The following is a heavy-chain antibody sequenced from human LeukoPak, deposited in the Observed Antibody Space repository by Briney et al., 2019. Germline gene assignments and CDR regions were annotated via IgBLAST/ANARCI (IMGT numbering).Heavy chain of an antibody. D-gene: IGHD3-22*01. J-gene: IGHJ4*02. CDR2: IYYSGST. CDR3: AREAYHYDRSGYFYPSFDD. CDR1: GGSISSYY. V-gene: IGHV4-59*01. Sequence: SETLSLTRTVSGGSISSYYWSWIRQPPGKGLEWIGYIYYSGSTNYNPSLKSRVTISVDTSKNQFSLKLSSVTAADTAVYYCAREAYHYDRSGYFYPSFDDWGQGTLVTVSS.